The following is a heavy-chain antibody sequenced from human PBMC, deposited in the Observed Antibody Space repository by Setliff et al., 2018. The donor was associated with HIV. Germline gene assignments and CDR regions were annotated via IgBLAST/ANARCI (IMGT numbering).Heavy chain of an antibody. Sequence: PGGSLRLSCAASGFNFSSHTMNWIRQAPGKGLEWVSSISSTGTYIYYADSMKGRFTISRDNAKNTLYLQMNSLRAEDTAVYYCAKAGNIADHFDYWGQGTLVTVSS. D-gene: IGHD6-13*01. CDR2: ISSTGTYI. CDR1: GFNFSSHT. J-gene: IGHJ4*02. V-gene: IGHV3-21*04. CDR3: AKAGNIADHFDY.